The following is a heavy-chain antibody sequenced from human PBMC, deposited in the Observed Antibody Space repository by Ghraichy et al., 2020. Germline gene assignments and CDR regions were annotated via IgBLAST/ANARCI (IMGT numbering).Heavy chain of an antibody. CDR1: GYTFMVYY. CDR2: INPNSGGA. CDR3: ARVSLYSGYDSVQFDH. Sequence: ASVKVSCKASGYTFMVYYIHWVRQAPGQGLEWMGWINPNSGGANYAQKFQGRVTMTRDTSISTAYMELNRLRSDDTAMYYCARVSLYSGYDSVQFDHWGQGTLVIVSS. J-gene: IGHJ4*02. D-gene: IGHD5-12*01. V-gene: IGHV1-2*02.